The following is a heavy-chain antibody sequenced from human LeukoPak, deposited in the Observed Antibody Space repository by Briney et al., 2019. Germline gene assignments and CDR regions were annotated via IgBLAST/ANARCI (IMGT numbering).Heavy chain of an antibody. Sequence: PGGSLRLPCAASGFTFSSYGMHWVRQAPGKGLEWVAVIWYDGSNKYYADSVKGRFTISRDNSKNTLYLQMNSLRAEDTAVYYCAKSPRSWNPRGHFDYWGQGTLVTVSS. CDR2: IWYDGSNK. CDR1: GFTFSSYG. CDR3: AKSPRSWNPRGHFDY. J-gene: IGHJ4*02. V-gene: IGHV3-33*06. D-gene: IGHD1-1*01.